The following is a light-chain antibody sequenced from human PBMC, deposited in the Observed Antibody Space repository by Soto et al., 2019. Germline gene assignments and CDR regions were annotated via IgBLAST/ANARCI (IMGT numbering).Light chain of an antibody. CDR2: DVS. CDR1: SSDVGGYNY. V-gene: IGLV2-14*01. J-gene: IGLJ2*01. Sequence: QSVLTQPASVSGSPGQSITISCTGTSSDVGGYNYVSWYQQHPGKAPKLMIYDVSNRLSGVSNRFSGSKSGNTASLTISGLQAEDEADYYCSSYTSSSTLVFGGGTKVTVL. CDR3: SSYTSSSTLV.